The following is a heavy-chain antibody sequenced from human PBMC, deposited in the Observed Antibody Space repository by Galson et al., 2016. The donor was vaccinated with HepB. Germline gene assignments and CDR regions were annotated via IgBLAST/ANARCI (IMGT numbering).Heavy chain of an antibody. D-gene: IGHD3-3*02. J-gene: IGHJ6*02. Sequence: SLRLSCAASGFTFSKYGIHWVRQAPGKGLEWVAVISFDGSNKNYADSVKGRFTISRDNSKNTLYLQLNSLRAEDTAVYYCEKAYKRGISSLYYYVMDVWGQGTTVTVSS. V-gene: IGHV3-30*18. CDR2: ISFDGSNK. CDR1: GFTFSKYG. CDR3: EKAYKRGISSLYYYVMDV.